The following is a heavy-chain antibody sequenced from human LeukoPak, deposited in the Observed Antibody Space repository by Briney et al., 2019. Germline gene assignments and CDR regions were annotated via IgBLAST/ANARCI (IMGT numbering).Heavy chain of an antibody. CDR3: ARVATMVRVPLDALDI. CDR1: GFTFSACE. CDR2: ISRSGSTR. D-gene: IGHD3-10*01. V-gene: IGHV3-48*03. J-gene: IGHJ3*02. Sequence: GSLRLSCAISGFTFSACELTWVRQAPGKGLEWVSYISRSGSTRYYADSVKGRFTISRDNAKNSLYLQMNRLRAEDTAVYYCARVATMVRVPLDALDIWGQGTMVSVSS.